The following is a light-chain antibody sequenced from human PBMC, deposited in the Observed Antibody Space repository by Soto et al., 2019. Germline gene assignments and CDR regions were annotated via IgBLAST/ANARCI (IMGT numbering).Light chain of an antibody. CDR1: SSDVGSYNL. CDR3: CSYAGSSTYV. Sequence: QSALTQPASVSGSPGQSITISCTGTSSDVGSYNLVSWYQQHPGKAPKLVIYEVGKRPSGVSNRFSGSKSGNTASLTISGLQAEDEADYYCCSYAGSSTYVCGTGTKVTVL. V-gene: IGLV2-23*02. CDR2: EVG. J-gene: IGLJ1*01.